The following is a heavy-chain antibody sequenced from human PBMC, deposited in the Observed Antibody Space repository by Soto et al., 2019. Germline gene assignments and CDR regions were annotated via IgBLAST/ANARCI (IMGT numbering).Heavy chain of an antibody. CDR3: ARRGYTYGYYFDH. J-gene: IGHJ4*02. V-gene: IGHV1-3*01. CDR2: INADNGNT. Sequence: ASVKVSCKACGYTFSNYAMHWVRQAPGQRLEWMGWINADNGNTKYSQKFQGRVTITRDTSASTAYMELSSLRSEDTAVYYCARRGYTYGYYFDHWGQGALVTV. D-gene: IGHD5-18*01. CDR1: GYTFSNYA.